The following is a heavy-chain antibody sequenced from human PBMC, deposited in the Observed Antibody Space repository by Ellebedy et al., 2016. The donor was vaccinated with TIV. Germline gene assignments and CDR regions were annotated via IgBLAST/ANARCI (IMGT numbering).Heavy chain of an antibody. Sequence: GESLKISCAASGFTFSSYSMNWVRQAPGKGLEWVSSIRSSSSHIYYADSVKGRFTISRDNAKHSLYLQMNSLRAEDAAVYYCSRDPGFWSGADYWGQGTLVTVSS. D-gene: IGHD3-3*01. V-gene: IGHV3-21*01. CDR2: IRSSSSHI. CDR1: GFTFSSYS. J-gene: IGHJ4*02. CDR3: SRDPGFWSGADY.